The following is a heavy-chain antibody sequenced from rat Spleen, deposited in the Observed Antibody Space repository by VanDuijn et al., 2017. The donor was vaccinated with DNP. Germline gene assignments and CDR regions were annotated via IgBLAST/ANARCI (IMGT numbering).Heavy chain of an antibody. Sequence: EVQLVESGGDLVQPGRSLRLSCAASGFTFSDYNMAWVRQAPTKGLEWVASISSSGGTIYYRDSVKGRFTVSRDNAKNTLYLQMNSLKSEDTATYYCAKNSGYYFDYWGQGVMVTVSS. V-gene: IGHV5S23*01. CDR2: ISSSGGTI. D-gene: IGHD4-3*01. CDR3: AKNSGYYFDY. J-gene: IGHJ2*01. CDR1: GFTFSDYN.